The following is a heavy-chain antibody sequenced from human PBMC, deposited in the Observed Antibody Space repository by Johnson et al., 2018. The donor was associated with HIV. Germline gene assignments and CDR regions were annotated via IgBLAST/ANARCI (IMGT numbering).Heavy chain of an antibody. Sequence: QVQLVESGGGVVQPGRSLRLSCAASGFAFSSYAMHWVRQAPGKGLEWVAVISYDGTSKYQADSVKGRFTISRDNSKNTLYLQMNSLRAEDMAVYYCAGLGGSHDAFDIWGQGTMVTVSS. D-gene: IGHD1-26*01. CDR1: GFAFSSYA. V-gene: IGHV3-30*14. CDR3: AGLGGSHDAFDI. CDR2: ISYDGTSK. J-gene: IGHJ3*02.